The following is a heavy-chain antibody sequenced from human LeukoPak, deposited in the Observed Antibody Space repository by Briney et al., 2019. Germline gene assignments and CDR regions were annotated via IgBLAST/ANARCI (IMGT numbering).Heavy chain of an antibody. Sequence: SQTLSLTCAISGDSVSSNSAAWNWIRQSPSRGLEWLGRTYYRSKWYNDYAVSVKSRITINPDTSKNQFSLKLSSVTAADTAVYYCARAIVVVPAAAQFFDYWGQGTLVTVSS. CDR3: ARAIVVVPAAAQFFDY. J-gene: IGHJ4*02. CDR2: TYYRSKWYN. D-gene: IGHD2-2*01. CDR1: GDSVSSNSAA. V-gene: IGHV6-1*01.